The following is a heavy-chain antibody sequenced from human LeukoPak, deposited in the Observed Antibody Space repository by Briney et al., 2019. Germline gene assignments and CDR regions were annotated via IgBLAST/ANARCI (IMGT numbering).Heavy chain of an antibody. D-gene: IGHD2-2*01. CDR2: INHSGST. Sequence: PSETLSLTCAVYGGSFSGYYWSWIRQPPGKGLEWIGEINHSGSTNYNPSLKSRVTISVDTSKNQFSLKLSSVTAADTAVYYCARAPFIVVVPAAMSKGFDYWGQGTLVTVSS. CDR3: ARAPFIVVVPAAMSKGFDY. CDR1: GGSFSGYY. J-gene: IGHJ4*02. V-gene: IGHV4-34*01.